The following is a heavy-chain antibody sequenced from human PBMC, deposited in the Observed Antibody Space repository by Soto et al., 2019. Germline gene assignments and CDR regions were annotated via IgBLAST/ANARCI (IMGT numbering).Heavy chain of an antibody. CDR1: GYTFTSYY. J-gene: IGHJ4*02. V-gene: IGHV1-46*01. CDR3: ATYGSGSYEQLDY. D-gene: IGHD3-10*01. Sequence: GASVKVSCKASGYTFTSYYMHWVRQAPGQGLEWMGIINPSGGSTSYAQKFQGRVTMTEDTSTDTAYMELSSLRSEDAAVYYCATYGSGSYEQLDYWGQGTLVTVSS. CDR2: INPSGGST.